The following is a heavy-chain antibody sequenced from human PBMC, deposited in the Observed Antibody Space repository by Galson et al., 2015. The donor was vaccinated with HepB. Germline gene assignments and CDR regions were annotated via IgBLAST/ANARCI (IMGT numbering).Heavy chain of an antibody. CDR2: IYYSGST. V-gene: IGHV4-31*03. J-gene: IGHJ4*02. Sequence: LSLTCTVSGGSISSGGYYWSWIRQHPGKGLEWIGYIYYSGSTYYNPSLKSRVTISVDTSKNQFSLKLSSVTAADTAVYYCARHNTMVQGVAFDYWGQGTLVTVSS. CDR1: GGSISSGGYY. D-gene: IGHD3-10*01. CDR3: ARHNTMVQGVAFDY.